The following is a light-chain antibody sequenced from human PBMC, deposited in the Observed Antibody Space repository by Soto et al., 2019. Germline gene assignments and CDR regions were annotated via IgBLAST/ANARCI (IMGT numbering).Light chain of an antibody. CDR2: GAS. J-gene: IGKJ2*01. V-gene: IGKV3-20*01. CDR3: QQYGSSPYT. Sequence: EIALTQSPGTLSLSPGERATLSCRASQTGSSSYLAWYYHKPGPAPRLLIPGASSRATGTPAMFSGSGSGTDFTLTISRLEPEDCEVYYCQQYGSSPYTFGQGTKLEIK. CDR1: QTGSSSY.